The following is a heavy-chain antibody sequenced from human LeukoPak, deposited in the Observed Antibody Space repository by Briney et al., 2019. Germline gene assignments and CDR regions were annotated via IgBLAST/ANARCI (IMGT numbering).Heavy chain of an antibody. CDR1: GYTFTGYY. D-gene: IGHD6-13*01. CDR3: AREVRAATGTSLDY. V-gene: IGHV1-2*02. Sequence: ASVKVSCKASGYTFTGYYMHWVRQAPGQGLEWMGWINPNSGGTNCAQKFQGRVTMTRDTSISTAYMELSRLRSDDTAVYYCAREVRAATGTSLDYWGQGTLVTVSS. J-gene: IGHJ4*02. CDR2: INPNSGGT.